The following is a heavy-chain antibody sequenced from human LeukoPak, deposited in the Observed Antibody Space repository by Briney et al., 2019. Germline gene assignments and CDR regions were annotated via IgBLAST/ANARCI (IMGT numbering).Heavy chain of an antibody. D-gene: IGHD1-1*01. Sequence: GGSLRLSCAASGFTFSSYAMSWVRQAPGKGLEWVSVISASGGSTYYADSVNDRFTISRDISKNTVSLQMKSLRAEDTAIYYCAKVEHNLFPHYFDHWGHGTQVTVSS. CDR1: GFTFSSYA. CDR2: ISASGGST. CDR3: AKVEHNLFPHYFDH. J-gene: IGHJ4*01. V-gene: IGHV3-23*01.